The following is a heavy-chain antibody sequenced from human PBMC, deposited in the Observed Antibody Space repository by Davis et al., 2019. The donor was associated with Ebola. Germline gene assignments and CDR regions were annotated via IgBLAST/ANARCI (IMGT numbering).Heavy chain of an antibody. Sequence: GESLKISCAVSGITFSSYAMSWVRQAPGKGLEWVALISSDGSREYYADSVEGRFTISKDNSGNTLYLHMNALTAEDTALYYCAKLRSHDYTDSSDDFYLDLWGRGTLVTVSS. J-gene: IGHJ2*01. CDR1: GITFSSYA. CDR3: AKLRSHDYTDSSDDFYLDL. CDR2: ISSDGSRE. D-gene: IGHD3-16*01. V-gene: IGHV3-30*18.